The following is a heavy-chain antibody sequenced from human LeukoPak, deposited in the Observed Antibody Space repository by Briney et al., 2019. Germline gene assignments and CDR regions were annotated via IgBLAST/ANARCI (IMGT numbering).Heavy chain of an antibody. Sequence: QPGGSLRLSCVASGFTFSSSWMHWVRQAPGKGLVWVSRINGDGAITSYADSVKGRFTISKDNAKNTVYLQMNSLRAEDTAVYYCVSFYETYWGRGTLVTVSS. V-gene: IGHV3-74*01. J-gene: IGHJ4*02. CDR2: INGDGAIT. CDR1: GFTFSSSW. CDR3: VSFYETY. D-gene: IGHD2/OR15-2a*01.